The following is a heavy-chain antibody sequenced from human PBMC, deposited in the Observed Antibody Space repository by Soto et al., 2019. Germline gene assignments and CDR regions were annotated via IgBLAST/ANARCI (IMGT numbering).Heavy chain of an antibody. Sequence: ASVNVSCKASGGTFSSYAISWVRQAPGQGLEWMGGIIPIFGTANYAQKFQGRVTITADESTSTAYMELSSLRSEDTAVYYCARRGYSYGSYYYYGMDVWGQGTTVTVSS. CDR1: GGTFSSYA. D-gene: IGHD5-18*01. CDR2: IIPIFGTA. J-gene: IGHJ6*02. V-gene: IGHV1-69*13. CDR3: ARRGYSYGSYYYYGMDV.